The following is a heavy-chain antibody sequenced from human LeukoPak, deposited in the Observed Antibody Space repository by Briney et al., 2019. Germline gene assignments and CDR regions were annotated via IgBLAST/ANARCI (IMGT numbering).Heavy chain of an antibody. V-gene: IGHV3-11*01. J-gene: IGHJ4*02. CDR2: ISSGGSTI. D-gene: IGHD2-2*02. CDR3: AKHHCSSTSCYRVFDF. Sequence: PGRSLRLSCAASGFTFSDYYMSWIRQAPGKGLEWVSYISSGGSTIYYADSVKGRFTISRDNAKNSLFLQMNSLRAEDTAVYYCAKHHCSSTSCYRVFDFWGQGTLVTVSS. CDR1: GFTFSDYY.